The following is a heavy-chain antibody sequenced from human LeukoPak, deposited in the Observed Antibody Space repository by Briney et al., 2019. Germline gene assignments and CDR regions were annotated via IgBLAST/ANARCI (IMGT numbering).Heavy chain of an antibody. Sequence: GGSLRLSCAASGFTFTGFGMHWVRQAPGRGLEWVAFIRFDGSNKYSADSMKGRFTISRDNTKNMVYLQMNSLRTEDTAVYYCANYGPGFPFDYWGQGTLVTVSS. CDR3: ANYGPGFPFDY. D-gene: IGHD4-17*01. CDR2: IRFDGSNK. CDR1: GFTFTGFG. V-gene: IGHV3-30*02. J-gene: IGHJ4*02.